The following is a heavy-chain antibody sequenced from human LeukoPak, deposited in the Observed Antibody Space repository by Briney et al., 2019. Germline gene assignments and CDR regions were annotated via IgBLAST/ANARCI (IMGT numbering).Heavy chain of an antibody. CDR2: INHSGST. CDR1: GGSFSGYY. V-gene: IGHV4-34*01. CDR3: ARGSFTRAAAAYNWFDP. D-gene: IGHD6-13*01. Sequence: SETLSLTCAVYGGSFSGYYWSWIRQPPGKGLEWIGEINHSGSTNYNPSLKSRATISVDTSKNQFSLKLSSVTAADTAVYYCARGSFTRAAAAYNWFDPWGQGTLVTVSS. J-gene: IGHJ5*02.